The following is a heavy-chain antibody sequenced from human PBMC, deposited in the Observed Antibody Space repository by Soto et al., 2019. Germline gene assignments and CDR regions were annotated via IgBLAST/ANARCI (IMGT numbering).Heavy chain of an antibody. V-gene: IGHV3-21*01. CDR2: IGSRTSDI. CDR1: GFTLSRHT. Sequence: GGSLRLSCAASGFTLSRHTMNWVRQAPGKGLEWVSFIGSRTSDIYYADSGKGRFTISRDNAKNSLYLDLTRLRAEDTAVYFCVRDYYDTSGYPNTFDMWGQGTMVTVSS. D-gene: IGHD3-22*01. J-gene: IGHJ3*02. CDR3: VRDYYDTSGYPNTFDM.